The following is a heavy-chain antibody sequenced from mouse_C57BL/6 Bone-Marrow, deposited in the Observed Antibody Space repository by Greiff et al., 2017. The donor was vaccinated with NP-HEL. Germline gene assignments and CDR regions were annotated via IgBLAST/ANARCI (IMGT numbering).Heavy chain of an antibody. CDR2: ISNGGGST. CDR1: GFTFSDYY. D-gene: IGHD1-1*01. J-gene: IGHJ1*03. Sequence: EVQLVESGGGLVQPGGSLKLSCAASGFTFSDYYMYWVRQTPEKRLEWVAYISNGGGSTYYPDTVKGRFTISRDNAKNTLYLQMSRLKSEDTAMYYCARRITTVDFDVWGTGTTVTVSS. V-gene: IGHV5-12*01. CDR3: ARRITTVDFDV.